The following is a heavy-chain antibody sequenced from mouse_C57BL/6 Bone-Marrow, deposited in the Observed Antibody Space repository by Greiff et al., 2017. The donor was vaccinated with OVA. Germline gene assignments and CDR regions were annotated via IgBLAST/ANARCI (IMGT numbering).Heavy chain of an antibody. CDR1: GFTFSDYY. J-gene: IGHJ4*01. CDR3: ARERGFYYAMDY. Sequence: EVQLVESEGGLVQPGSSMKLSCTASGFTFSDYYMAWVRQVPEKGLEWVANINYDGSSTYYLDSLKSRFIISRDNAKNILYLQMSSLKSEDTATYYCARERGFYYAMDYWGQGTSVTVSS. CDR2: INYDGSST. V-gene: IGHV5-16*01.